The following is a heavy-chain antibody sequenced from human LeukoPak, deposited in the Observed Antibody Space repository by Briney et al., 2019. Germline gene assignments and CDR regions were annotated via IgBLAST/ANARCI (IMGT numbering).Heavy chain of an antibody. D-gene: IGHD3-22*01. CDR2: FYAGDKT. V-gene: IGHV3-66*02. CDR1: GFTVSNNY. CDR3: ASPGQYYDGSSHWFFDL. Sequence: GGSLRLFCAASGFTVSNNYISWVRQAPGKGLEWVSVFYAGDKTYHTDSVTGRCTIYRDDSKNTLYIQMNSLRTDDTAVYYCASPGQYYDGSSHWFFDLWGRGTLVTVSS. J-gene: IGHJ2*01.